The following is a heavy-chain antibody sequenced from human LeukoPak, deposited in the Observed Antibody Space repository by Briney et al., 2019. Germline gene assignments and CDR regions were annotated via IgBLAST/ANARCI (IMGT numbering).Heavy chain of an antibody. V-gene: IGHV4-59*01. CDR2: IYYSGSP. D-gene: IGHD1-26*01. CDR1: GGPISSYY. J-gene: IGHJ3*02. Sequence: PSETLSLTCTVSGGPISSYYWSWIRQPPGKGLEWIGYIYYSGSPNYNPSLKSRVTISVDTSKNQFSLKLSSVTAADTAVYYCARDGWELLGEDAFDIWGQGTMVTVSS. CDR3: ARDGWELLGEDAFDI.